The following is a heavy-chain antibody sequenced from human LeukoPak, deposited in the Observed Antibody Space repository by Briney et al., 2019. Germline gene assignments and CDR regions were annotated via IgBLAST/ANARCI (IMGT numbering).Heavy chain of an antibody. V-gene: IGHV1-2*02. J-gene: IGHJ4*02. CDR1: GYTFTGFY. Sequence: ASVKVSCKPSGYTFTGFYIHWVRQAPRQGLEWMGWTNPYTGATKYSQNFSDRVTMTRDTSISTAYMELSSLKSDDTAVYYCARPTHRLTVTTPIDYWGQGTLVTVSS. CDR3: ARPTHRLTVTTPIDY. D-gene: IGHD4-17*01. CDR2: TNPYTGAT.